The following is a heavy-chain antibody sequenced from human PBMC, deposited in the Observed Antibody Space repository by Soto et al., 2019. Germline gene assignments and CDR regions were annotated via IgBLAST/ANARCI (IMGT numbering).Heavy chain of an antibody. V-gene: IGHV1-3*05. CDR2: IIPGNGDT. CDR1: GYTFTSYG. CDR3: ARNHLAWEVLRGRYGMDV. J-gene: IGHJ6*02. Sequence: QVQFVQSGAEEKKPGASVKLSCKASGYTFTSYGLHWVRQAPGQRPEWMGWIIPGNGDTKYSQKFQDRVTITRDTSASTVYLELSSLISEDTAVYYCARNHLAWEVLRGRYGMDVWGQGTTVTVSS. D-gene: IGHD1-26*01.